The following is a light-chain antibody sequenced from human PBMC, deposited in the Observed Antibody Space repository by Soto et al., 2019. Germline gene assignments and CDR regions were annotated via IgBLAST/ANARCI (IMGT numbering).Light chain of an antibody. CDR2: AES. CDR3: QQYKQWPLT. Sequence: EILLTQFPATLSVSPGERVTLSCRASQGVARTLAWFQQKPGQSPRLLVYAESTRAAGIPARFSGSGSGTEFTLTISSLQAEDVAGYYCQQYKQWPLTFGGGTRVDIK. V-gene: IGKV3D-15*01. J-gene: IGKJ4*01. CDR1: QGVART.